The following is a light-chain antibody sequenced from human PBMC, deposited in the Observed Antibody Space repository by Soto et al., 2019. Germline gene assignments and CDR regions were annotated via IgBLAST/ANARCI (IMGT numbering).Light chain of an antibody. V-gene: IGKV3-20*01. CDR2: GAS. Sequence: EIVLTQSPGSLSLSPGQRATLSCRASQSVDTTFFAWYQKKPGQAPRLLIDGASKRATGIPDRFSGSGSGADFTLIISRLEPEVFAVYYCQQYMSSVTFGQGTKVEIK. CDR3: QQYMSSVT. CDR1: QSVDTTF. J-gene: IGKJ1*01.